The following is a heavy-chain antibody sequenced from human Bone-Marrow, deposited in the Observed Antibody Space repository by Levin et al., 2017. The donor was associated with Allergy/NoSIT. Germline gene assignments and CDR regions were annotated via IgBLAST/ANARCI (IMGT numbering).Heavy chain of an antibody. CDR2: ITDSGGST. D-gene: IGHD4-23*01. V-gene: IGHV3-23*01. J-gene: IGHJ3*01. CDR3: AGAVGSLDPFDV. Sequence: LTCAASGFTFSSYSMGWIRQAPGKGLEWVSSITDSGGSTYYADSVKGRFTISRDSSKNTLYLQMDSLRGEDTALYYCAGAVGSLDPFDVWGQGTVVTVSS. CDR1: GFTFSSYS.